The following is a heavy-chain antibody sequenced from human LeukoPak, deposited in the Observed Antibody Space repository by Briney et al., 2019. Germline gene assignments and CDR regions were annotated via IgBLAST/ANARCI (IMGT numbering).Heavy chain of an antibody. Sequence: SETLSLTCTVSGGSNSGHYWNWIRQPPGKGLEWIGYIYYSGAMKYNPSLESRATISVDTSKNQFSLKLNSVTAADTAVYYCARGEDYKSSRFDPWGQGTLVTVSS. CDR1: GGSNSGHY. D-gene: IGHD4-11*01. J-gene: IGHJ5*02. CDR2: IYYSGAM. V-gene: IGHV4-59*11. CDR3: ARGEDYKSSRFDP.